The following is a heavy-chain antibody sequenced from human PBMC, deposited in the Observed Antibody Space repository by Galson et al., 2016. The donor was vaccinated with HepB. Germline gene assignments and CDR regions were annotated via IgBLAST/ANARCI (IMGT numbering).Heavy chain of an antibody. J-gene: IGHJ4*02. CDR1: GFIFSHYP. V-gene: IGHV3-30-3*01. CDR3: ARGCVPAVTIDY. CDR2: ISHDGNTK. D-gene: IGHD4-17*01. Sequence: SLRLSCAASGFIFSHYPMHWVRQAPGKGLEWVAVISHDGNTKYYADSMKDRFSISRDNSKDTLYLHMDSLRPEDTAVYSCARGCVPAVTIDYWGQGTLVTVSS.